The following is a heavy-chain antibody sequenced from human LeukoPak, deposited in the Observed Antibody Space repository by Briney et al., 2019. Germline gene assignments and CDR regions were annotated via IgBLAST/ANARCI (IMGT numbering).Heavy chain of an antibody. V-gene: IGHV1-18*01. CDR2: ISAYNGNT. Sequence: GASVKVSCKASGYTFTSYGISWVRQAPGQGLEWMGWISAYNGNTNYAQKLQGRVTMTTDTSTSTAYMELRSLRSDDTAVYYCASVQLWLGEAAWCGFDYWGQGTLVTVSS. D-gene: IGHD5-18*01. J-gene: IGHJ4*02. CDR3: ASVQLWLGEAAWCGFDY. CDR1: GYTFTSYG.